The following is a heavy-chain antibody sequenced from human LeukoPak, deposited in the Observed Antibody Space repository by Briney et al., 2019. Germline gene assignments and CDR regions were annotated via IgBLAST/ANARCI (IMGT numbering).Heavy chain of an antibody. CDR1: GYTFTGYY. CDR2: INPNSGGT. D-gene: IGHD4-17*01. CDR3: ARENDYGDLYYFDY. V-gene: IGHV1-2*06. J-gene: IGHJ4*02. Sequence: ASVTVSCKASGYTFTGYYMHWVRQAPGQGLEWMGRINPNSGGTNYAQKFQGRVTMTRDTSISTAYMELSRLRSDDTAVYYCARENDYGDLYYFDYWGQGTLVTVSS.